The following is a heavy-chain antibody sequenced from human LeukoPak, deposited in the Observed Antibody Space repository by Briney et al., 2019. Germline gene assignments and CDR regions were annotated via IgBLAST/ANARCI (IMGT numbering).Heavy chain of an antibody. CDR3: ARASTITLWFGELSPNWFDP. J-gene: IGHJ5*02. Sequence: SETLSLTCTVSGGSISSSSYYWGWIRQPPGKGLEWIGSIYYSGSTYYNPSLKSRVTISVDTSKNQFSLKLSSVTAADTAVYYCARASTITLWFGELSPNWFDPWGQGTLVTVSS. CDR1: GGSISSSSYY. CDR2: IYYSGST. V-gene: IGHV4-39*07. D-gene: IGHD3-10*01.